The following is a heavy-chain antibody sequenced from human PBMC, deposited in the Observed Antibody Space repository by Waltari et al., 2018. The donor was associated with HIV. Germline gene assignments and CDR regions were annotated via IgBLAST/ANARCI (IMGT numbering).Heavy chain of an antibody. Sequence: QVHLVESGGGVVQPGRSLRLSCAASGFTFSSYAMPWVRQAPGKGLDWVAVISYHGGDKYYADSVKGRFTISRDNAKSSLYLQMNSLRADDTAVYYCAKGASGWSPGYWGQGTLVTVSS. V-gene: IGHV3-30*18. D-gene: IGHD6-19*01. J-gene: IGHJ4*02. CDR2: ISYHGGDK. CDR3: AKGASGWSPGY. CDR1: GFTFSSYA.